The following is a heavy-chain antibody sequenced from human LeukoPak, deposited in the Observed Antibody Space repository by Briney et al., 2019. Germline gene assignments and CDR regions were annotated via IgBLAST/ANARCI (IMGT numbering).Heavy chain of an antibody. CDR3: ARLRPYYYDSSGYYYEEDYFDY. Sequence: TSETLSLTCTVSGGSISSYYWSWIRQPPGQGLEWIGYIYTSGSTNYNPSLKSRITIAVDTSKNQFSLKLSSVTAADTAVYYCARLRPYYYDSSGYYYEEDYFDYWGQGTLVTVSS. CDR1: GGSISSYY. D-gene: IGHD3-22*01. V-gene: IGHV4-4*09. CDR2: IYTSGST. J-gene: IGHJ4*02.